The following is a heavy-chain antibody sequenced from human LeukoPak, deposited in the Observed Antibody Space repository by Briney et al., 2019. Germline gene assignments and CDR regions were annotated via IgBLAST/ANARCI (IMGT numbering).Heavy chain of an antibody. J-gene: IGHJ4*02. V-gene: IGHV4-34*01. CDR3: ARGGMRIVVKTFDY. D-gene: IGHD3-22*01. CDR2: INHSGST. CDR1: GGSFSGYY. Sequence: SETLSLTCAVYGGSFSGYYWSRIRQPPGKGLEWIGEINHSGSTNYNPSLKSRVTISVDTSKNQFSLKLSSVTAADTAVYYCARGGMRIVVKTFDYWGQGTLVTVSS.